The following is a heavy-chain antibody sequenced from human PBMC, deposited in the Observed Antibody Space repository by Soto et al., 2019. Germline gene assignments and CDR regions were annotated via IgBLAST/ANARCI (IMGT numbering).Heavy chain of an antibody. D-gene: IGHD6-25*01. CDR3: ARGGGYIDWYFDL. Sequence: QVQLQQWGAGLLKPSETLSLTCAVYGGSFSGYYWSWIRQPPGKGLEWIGEITHSGSTNYNPSLKSRVTISVDTSKNQFSLKLCSVTAADTAVYYGARGGGYIDWYFDLWGRGTLVTVSS. J-gene: IGHJ2*01. CDR1: GGSFSGYY. V-gene: IGHV4-34*01. CDR2: ITHSGST.